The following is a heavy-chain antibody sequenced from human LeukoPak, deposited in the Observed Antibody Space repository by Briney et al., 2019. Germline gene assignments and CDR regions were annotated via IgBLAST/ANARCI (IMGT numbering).Heavy chain of an antibody. Sequence: GGSLRLSCAASGFTFSSYSMNWVRQAPGKGLEWVSSISSSSSYIYYADSVKGRFTISRDNAKDSLYLQMNSLRAEDTAVYYCARDCWNWYFDLWGRGTLVTVSS. CDR3: ARDCWNWYFDL. V-gene: IGHV3-21*01. D-gene: IGHD1-1*01. CDR1: GFTFSSYS. CDR2: ISSSSSYI. J-gene: IGHJ2*01.